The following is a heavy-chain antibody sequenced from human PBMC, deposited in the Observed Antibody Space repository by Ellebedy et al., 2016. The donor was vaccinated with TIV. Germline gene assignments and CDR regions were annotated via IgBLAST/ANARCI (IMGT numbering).Heavy chain of an antibody. CDR2: IYTSGST. Sequence: SETLSLTXTVSGGSISSGSYYWSWIRQPAGKGLEWIGRIYTSGSTNYNPSLKSRVTMSVDTSKNQFSLKLSSVTAADTAVYYCAGHLSGSSSFDYWGQGTLVTVSS. CDR3: AGHLSGSSSFDY. J-gene: IGHJ4*02. V-gene: IGHV4-61*02. CDR1: GGSISSGSYY. D-gene: IGHD6-13*01.